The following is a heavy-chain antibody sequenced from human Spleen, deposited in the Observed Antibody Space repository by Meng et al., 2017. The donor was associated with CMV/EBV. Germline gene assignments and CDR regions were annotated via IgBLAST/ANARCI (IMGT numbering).Heavy chain of an antibody. J-gene: IGHJ4*02. CDR3: ARESGAVG. V-gene: IGHV3-23*01. Sequence: GESLKISCAASGFTLSNYAMSWVRQAPGKGREWVSGISDSGGKTCHADSVKGRFTISRDNAKNSLYLQMNSLRAGDTAVYYCARESGAVGWGQGTLVTVSS. CDR1: GFTLSNYA. CDR2: ISDSGGKT. D-gene: IGHD3-10*01.